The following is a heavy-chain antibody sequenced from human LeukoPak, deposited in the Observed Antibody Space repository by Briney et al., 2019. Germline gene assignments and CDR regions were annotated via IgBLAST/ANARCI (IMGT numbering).Heavy chain of an antibody. Sequence: PSETLSLTCTVSGGSINTYYWSWIRQPPGKGLEWIGYIYSSGSTNYNPSLKSRVTISVDTSKNQFSLKLSSVTAADTAVYYRARAGVGGATANDYWGQGTLVTVSS. D-gene: IGHD1-26*01. CDR1: GGSINTYY. CDR2: IYSSGST. CDR3: ARAGVGGATANDY. V-gene: IGHV4-59*01. J-gene: IGHJ4*02.